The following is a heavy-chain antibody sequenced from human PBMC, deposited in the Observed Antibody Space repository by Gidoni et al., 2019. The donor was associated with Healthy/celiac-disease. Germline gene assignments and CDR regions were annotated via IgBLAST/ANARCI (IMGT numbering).Heavy chain of an antibody. J-gene: IGHJ3*02. Sequence: QVQLQESGPGLVKPSGTLSLTCAVSGGSISSSNWWSWVRQPPGKGLEWIGEIYHSGGTNNNPSLKSRVTISVDKSKNQFSLKLSSVTAADTAVYYCARDIVVVPAAIGAFDIWGQGTMVTVSS. CDR1: GGSISSSNW. CDR2: IYHSGGT. V-gene: IGHV4-4*02. CDR3: ARDIVVVPAAIGAFDI. D-gene: IGHD2-2*01.